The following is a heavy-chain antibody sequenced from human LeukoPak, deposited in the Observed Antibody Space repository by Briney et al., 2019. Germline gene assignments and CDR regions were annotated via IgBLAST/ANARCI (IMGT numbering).Heavy chain of an antibody. D-gene: IGHD6-13*01. J-gene: IGHJ4*02. CDR2: IRSKANSYAT. Sequence: GGSLRLSCAASGFTFSGSAMHWVRQASGKGLEWVGRIRSKANSYATAYAASVKGRFTISRDDSKNTAYLQINSLKTEDTAVYYCTARGAAGSNYWGQGTLVTVSS. CDR3: TARGAAGSNY. CDR1: GFTFSGSA. V-gene: IGHV3-73*01.